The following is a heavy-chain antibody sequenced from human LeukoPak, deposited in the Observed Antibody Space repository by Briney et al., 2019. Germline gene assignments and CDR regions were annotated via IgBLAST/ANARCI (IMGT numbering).Heavy chain of an antibody. Sequence: ASVKVSCKASGYTFTGYYMHWVRQAPGQGLEWMGRINPNSGGTNYAQKFQGRVTMTRDTSISTAYMELSRLRPDDTAVYYCARDPYFEGSSNFDYWGQGTLSPSPQ. D-gene: IGHD1-26*01. V-gene: IGHV1-2*06. CDR2: INPNSGGT. CDR1: GYTFTGYY. CDR3: ARDPYFEGSSNFDY. J-gene: IGHJ4*02.